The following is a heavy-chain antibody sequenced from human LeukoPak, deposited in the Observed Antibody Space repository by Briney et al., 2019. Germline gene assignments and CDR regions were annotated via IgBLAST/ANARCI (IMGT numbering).Heavy chain of an antibody. D-gene: IGHD1-1*01. CDR1: GFTFRSHW. J-gene: IGHJ4*02. Sequence: PGGSLRLSCAASGFTFRSHWMHWVRQAPGKGLVWVSRIDSDGRITTYADSVKGRFTISRDNAKNTLYLQMNSLRDEDTAVYYCARDYNWNPPDYWGQGTLVTVSS. CDR2: IDSDGRIT. V-gene: IGHV3-74*01. CDR3: ARDYNWNPPDY.